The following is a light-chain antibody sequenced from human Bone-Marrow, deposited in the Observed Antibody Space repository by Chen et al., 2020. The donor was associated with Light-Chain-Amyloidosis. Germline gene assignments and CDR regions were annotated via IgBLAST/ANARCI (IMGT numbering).Light chain of an antibody. CDR3: AVWDDDFNTPV. Sequence: QSVLTHPPSVSVAPTQRVTTSCSGSSSNIGSNPVNWYQHLPGQAPKLLIYYDDLVSSGVSDRFSGSKSGSSASLAISGLQSEDEADYYCAVWDDDFNTPVFGGGTKLTVL. CDR1: SSNIGSNP. J-gene: IGLJ3*02. V-gene: IGLV1-36*01. CDR2: YDD.